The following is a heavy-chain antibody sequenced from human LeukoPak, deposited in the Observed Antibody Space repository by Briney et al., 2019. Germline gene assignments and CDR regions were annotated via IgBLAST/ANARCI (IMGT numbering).Heavy chain of an antibody. J-gene: IGHJ3*01. CDR3: AKDIQLST. D-gene: IGHD5-24*01. CDR1: GFTFSSNA. CDR2: IGASGEST. Sequence: GGSLRLSCAASGFTFSSNAMTWVRQAPGKGLEWVSLIGASGESTYYADSVKGRFTISRDNSKNTLSLQMNSLRVEDTAMYFCAKDIQLSTWGLGTMVTVSS. V-gene: IGHV3-23*01.